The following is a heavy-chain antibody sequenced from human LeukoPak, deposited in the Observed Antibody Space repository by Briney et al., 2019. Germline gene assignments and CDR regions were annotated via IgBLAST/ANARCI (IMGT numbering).Heavy chain of an antibody. CDR2: INPDGSGK. J-gene: IGHJ4*02. V-gene: IGHV3-7*01. CDR3: ARDRGYSSYDY. Sequence: GGSLRLSCVASEFMFSTSWMNWVRQAPGKGLEWVAAINPDGSGKYFVDSVRGRFTISRDDAENSLYLQMNGLRVGDTAVYYCARDRGYSSYDYWGQGTMVTVSS. D-gene: IGHD6-19*01. CDR1: EFMFSTSW.